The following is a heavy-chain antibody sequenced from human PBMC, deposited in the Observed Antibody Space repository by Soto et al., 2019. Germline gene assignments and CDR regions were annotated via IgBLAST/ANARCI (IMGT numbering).Heavy chain of an antibody. D-gene: IGHD2-2*01. J-gene: IGHJ4*02. V-gene: IGHV3-23*01. Sequence: EVQLLESGGGLVQPGGSLRLSCAASGFTFSNFAMSWVRQAPGKGLEWVSAISGGATSTYYAYIVKGRFTISRDNSKNTLSLQMNGLRVEDTALYYCAKGPTLVFPQLGNWGPGTLVTVSP. CDR2: ISGGATST. CDR1: GFTFSNFA. CDR3: AKGPTLVFPQLGN.